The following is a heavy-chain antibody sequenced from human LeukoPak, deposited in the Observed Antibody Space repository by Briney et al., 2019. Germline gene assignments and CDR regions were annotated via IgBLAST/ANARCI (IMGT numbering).Heavy chain of an antibody. D-gene: IGHD4-17*01. Sequence: SGPTLVNPTQTLTLTCTFSGFSLSTTGMCVTWIRQPPGKSLEWLARIDWDDDKYYSTSLKTRLTISKDTSKNQVVPTMTNMDPVDTATYYCARISQNYGDYGGFDPWGQGTLVTVSS. CDR2: IDWDDDK. V-gene: IGHV2-70*11. J-gene: IGHJ5*02. CDR3: ARISQNYGDYGGFDP. CDR1: GFSLSTTGMC.